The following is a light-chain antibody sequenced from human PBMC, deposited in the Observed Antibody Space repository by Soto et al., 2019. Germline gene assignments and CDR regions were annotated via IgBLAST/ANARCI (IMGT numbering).Light chain of an antibody. CDR3: SSFAGSNNWV. CDR1: SSDVGAYNY. CDR2: EVS. J-gene: IGLJ2*01. V-gene: IGLV2-8*01. Sequence: HSALTQPPSASGSPGQSVTISCTGTSSDVGAYNYVSWYQQHPGKAPKLMIYEVSKRPSGVPDRFSGSKSGNTASLTVSGLQAEDEADYYCSSFAGSNNWVFGGGTKVTVL.